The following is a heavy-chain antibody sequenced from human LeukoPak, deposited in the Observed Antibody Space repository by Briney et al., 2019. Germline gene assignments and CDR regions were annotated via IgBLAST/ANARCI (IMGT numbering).Heavy chain of an antibody. D-gene: IGHD4-23*01. CDR1: GFTFSDNS. J-gene: IGHJ4*02. CDR2: ITTSSTTM. V-gene: IGHV3-48*02. Sequence: PGGSLRLSCAASGFTFSDNSMDWVRQAPGKGLEWVSYITTSSTTMSSADSVKGRFTISRDNARNSLYLQMNSPRDEDTAVYFCARHSYGRDSAYWGQGTLVTVSS. CDR3: ARHSYGRDSAY.